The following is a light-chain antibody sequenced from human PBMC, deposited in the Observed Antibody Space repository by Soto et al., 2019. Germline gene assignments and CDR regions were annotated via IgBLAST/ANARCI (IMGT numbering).Light chain of an antibody. CDR3: QQHGSFPFT. J-gene: IGKJ4*01. CDR1: QGVTGA. CDR2: DVS. V-gene: IGKV1-13*02. Sequence: AIQLTQSPSSLSAFVGDRVTITCRASQGVTGALVWYQQKPGKPPKLLVYDVSTLERGVPSRFSGSGYGTDFTLTISSLQPEDIATYYCQQHGSFPFTFGGGAKVEI.